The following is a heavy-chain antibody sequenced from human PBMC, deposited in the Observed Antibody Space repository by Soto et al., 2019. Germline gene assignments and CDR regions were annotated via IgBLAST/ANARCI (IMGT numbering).Heavy chain of an antibody. CDR1: GFTFSKFA. CDR2: ISGSEDIT. CDR3: AKDIVAGQGCRIFDS. J-gene: IGHJ4*02. D-gene: IGHD6-13*01. Sequence: VQLLESGGTSVRPGGSLRLSCAASGFTFSKFAMSWVHQAPGKGLEWVSTISGSEDITFNADSVKGRFTTSRDNSKNTLFVHMDRMRVEDTAVYYCAKDIVAGQGCRIFDSWGQGTLITVSS. V-gene: IGHV3-23*01.